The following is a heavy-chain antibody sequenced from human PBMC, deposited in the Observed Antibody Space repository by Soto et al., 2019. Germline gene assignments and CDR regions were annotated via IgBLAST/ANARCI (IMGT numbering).Heavy chain of an antibody. CDR1: XYXFTNHX. D-gene: IGHD1-1*01. CDR3: ARDSNNNWWGSWT. V-gene: IGHV1-3*04. CDR2: INTANGDT. J-gene: IGHJ5*02. Sequence: EXXGAXVXXXXASXXVSXXTSXYXFTNHXXHWAXQXXXXXXVWMGCINTANGDTKYSQNFQGRLTFGRDTSTTSAYMXLTSLRSEDTAVYYCARDSNNNWWGSWTWGQGTLVTVSS.